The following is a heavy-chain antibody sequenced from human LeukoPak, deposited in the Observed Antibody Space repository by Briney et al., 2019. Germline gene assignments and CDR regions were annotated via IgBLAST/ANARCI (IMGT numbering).Heavy chain of an antibody. V-gene: IGHV3-23*01. Sequence: GGSLRLSCAASGFTFSSYAMSWVRQAPGKGLEWVSAISGSGGSTYYADSVKGRFTISRDNSKNTLYLQMNSLRAEDTAVYYCARALSGSTNCYACFDYWGQGTLVTVSS. D-gene: IGHD2-2*01. J-gene: IGHJ4*02. CDR1: GFTFSSYA. CDR2: ISGSGGST. CDR3: ARALSGSTNCYACFDY.